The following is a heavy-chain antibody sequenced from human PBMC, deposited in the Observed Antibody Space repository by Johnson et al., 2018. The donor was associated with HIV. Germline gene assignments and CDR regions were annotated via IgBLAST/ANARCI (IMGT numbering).Heavy chain of an antibody. V-gene: IGHV3-30*04. J-gene: IGHJ3*02. CDR3: ARDQGELRRTHAFDI. Sequence: VQLVESGGGVVQPGRSLRLSCAASGFTFSSYAMHWVRQAPGKGLEWVAVISYDGSNTFYADSVKGRFTISRANSKNTLYLQMNSLRHEDTAVYYCARDQGELRRTHAFDIWGQGTMVTVSS. CDR1: GFTFSSYA. CDR2: ISYDGSNT. D-gene: IGHD1-14*01.